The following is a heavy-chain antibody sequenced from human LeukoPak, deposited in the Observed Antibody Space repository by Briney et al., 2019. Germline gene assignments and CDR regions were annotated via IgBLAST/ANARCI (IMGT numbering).Heavy chain of an antibody. J-gene: IGHJ6*04. V-gene: IGHV3-23*01. CDR2: ISGSGVNT. Sequence: GETRRLSCAASGFTFSSYGMSWVRQAPGKGLEWVSAISGSGVNTYYADSVKGRFTISRDNAKNSLYLQMNSLRAEDTAVYYCAELGITMIGGVWGKGTTVTISS. CDR1: GFTFSSYG. CDR3: AELGITMIGGV. D-gene: IGHD3-10*02.